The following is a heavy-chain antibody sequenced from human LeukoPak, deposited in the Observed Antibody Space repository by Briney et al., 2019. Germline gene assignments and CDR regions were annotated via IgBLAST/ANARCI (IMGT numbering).Heavy chain of an antibody. D-gene: IGHD4-17*01. CDR3: ARDPSGDNYFDN. Sequence: GGXXXXXCAXXGXXXXRYXMXXVRHAPGXGLVWVSRINTDGRSTKYADSVNGRFTISRDNVKNTLYLQMNSLRADDTAVYYCARDPSGDNYFDNWGQGTLVTVSS. CDR2: INTDGRST. J-gene: IGHJ4*02. V-gene: IGHV3-74*03. CDR1: GXXXXRYX.